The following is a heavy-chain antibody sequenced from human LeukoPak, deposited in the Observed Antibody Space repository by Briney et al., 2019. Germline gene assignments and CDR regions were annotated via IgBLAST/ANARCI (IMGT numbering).Heavy chain of an antibody. V-gene: IGHV3-23*01. CDR2: ISGSDGST. CDR3: AKSKVVAATMGRFDY. J-gene: IGHJ4*02. CDR1: GFAFSSYA. Sequence: PGGSLRLSCAASGFAFSSYAMNWVRQVPGKGLEWVSTISGSDGSTYYADSVKGRFTISRDNSKNTLYLQMNSLRAEDTAVYYCAKSKVVAATMGRFDYWGQGTLVTVSS. D-gene: IGHD2-15*01.